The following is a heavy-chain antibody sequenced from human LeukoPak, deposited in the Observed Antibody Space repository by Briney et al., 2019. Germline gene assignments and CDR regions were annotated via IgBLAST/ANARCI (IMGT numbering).Heavy chain of an antibody. Sequence: GASVKVSCKASGYTFTNYYIHWVRQAPGQGLEWMGTINPSVGTTRSAKGRASLTRDTSTSTVYMALSTLRPEDTAVYYCARSVFPYYSGSGSPYNVDVRQNSYFDFWGQGTLVTVSS. CDR1: GYTFTNYY. D-gene: IGHD3-10*01. J-gene: IGHJ4*02. CDR3: ARSVFPYYSGSGSPYNVDVRQNSYFDF. V-gene: IGHV1-46*01. CDR2: INPSVGTT.